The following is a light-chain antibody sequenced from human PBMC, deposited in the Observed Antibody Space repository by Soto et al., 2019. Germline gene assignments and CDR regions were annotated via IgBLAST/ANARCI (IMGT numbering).Light chain of an antibody. J-gene: IGKJ3*01. CDR3: KQYGNSPFT. V-gene: IGKV3-20*01. Sequence: ELLLAQSPGTLSLSPGERATLSCRASQSLSGSYFAWYQQKPGQAHRLLIYGAYSRATGIPDRFSGSGSGTDFTLTIRRLEPEDFAVYYCKQYGNSPFTFGPGTKVDIK. CDR1: QSLSGSY. CDR2: GAY.